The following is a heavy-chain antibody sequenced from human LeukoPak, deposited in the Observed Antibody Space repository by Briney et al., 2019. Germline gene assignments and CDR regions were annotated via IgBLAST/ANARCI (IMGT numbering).Heavy chain of an antibody. CDR1: GGSISSSSYY. J-gene: IGHJ4*02. CDR3: ASGGYYSPLLDY. Sequence: SETLSLTCTVSGGSISSSSYYWGWIRQPPGKGLEWIGSIYYSGSTYYNPSLKSRVTISVDTSKNQFSLKLSSVTAADTAVYYCASGGYYSPLLDYWGQGTLVTVSS. V-gene: IGHV4-39*01. CDR2: IYYSGST. D-gene: IGHD3-22*01.